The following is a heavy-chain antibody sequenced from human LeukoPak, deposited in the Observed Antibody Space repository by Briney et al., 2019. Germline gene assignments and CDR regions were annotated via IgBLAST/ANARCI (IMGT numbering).Heavy chain of an antibody. D-gene: IGHD6-6*01. Sequence: PSETLSLTCAVSGGSISSGGYSWSWIRQPPGKGLEWIGYIYNIGSTNYNLSLKSRATISVDTSKNQFSLKLSSVTAADTAVYYCARVGTSIAALGRFDPWGQGTLVTVSS. V-gene: IGHV4-61*08. CDR2: IYNIGST. CDR3: ARVGTSIAALGRFDP. CDR1: GGSISSGGYS. J-gene: IGHJ5*02.